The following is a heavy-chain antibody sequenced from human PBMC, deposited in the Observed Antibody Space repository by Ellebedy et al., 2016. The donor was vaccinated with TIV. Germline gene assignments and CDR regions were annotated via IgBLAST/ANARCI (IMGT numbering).Heavy chain of an antibody. CDR3: ARGDYYDSSGYWVDY. D-gene: IGHD3-22*01. CDR2: IYYSGGT. J-gene: IGHJ4*02. Sequence: SETLSLTXTVSGGSISSYYWSWIWQPPGQGLEWIGYIYYSGGTNYNPSLKSRVTISVDTSKNQFSLKLSSVTAADTAVYYCARGDYYDSSGYWVDYWGQGTLVTVSS. CDR1: GGSISSYY. V-gene: IGHV4-59*01.